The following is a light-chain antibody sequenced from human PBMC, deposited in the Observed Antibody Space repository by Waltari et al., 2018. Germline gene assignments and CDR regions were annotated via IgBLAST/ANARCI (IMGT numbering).Light chain of an antibody. Sequence: QSVFTHPPSVSAAPGPTVPISCPGSTSTFLNKYLSCFQQLPGTAPKLLIYENNKRPSGIPDRFSGSKSGMSATLGITGLQTGDEADYYCATWDSILSAFVLGPGTKVTVL. J-gene: IGLJ1*01. CDR2: ENN. CDR1: TSTFLNKY. V-gene: IGLV1-51*02. CDR3: ATWDSILSAFV.